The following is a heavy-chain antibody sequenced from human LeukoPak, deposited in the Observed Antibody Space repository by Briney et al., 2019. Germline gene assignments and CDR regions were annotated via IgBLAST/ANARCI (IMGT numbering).Heavy chain of an antibody. V-gene: IGHV5-51*01. CDR3: ATLSGTTPVDFFDP. D-gene: IGHD1-7*01. Sequence: KDGESLKISCKGSGYRFSRYWIGWVRQMPGKGLEWMGIIFPGDSDTRYGPSFRSRVTISADRSINTTYLQWSSLRASDTAIYYCATLSGTTPVDFFDPWGQGTLVIVSS. CDR2: IFPGDSDT. J-gene: IGHJ5*02. CDR1: GYRFSRYW.